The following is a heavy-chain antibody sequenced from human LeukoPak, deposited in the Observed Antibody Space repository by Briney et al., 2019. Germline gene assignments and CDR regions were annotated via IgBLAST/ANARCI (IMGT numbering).Heavy chain of an antibody. D-gene: IGHD2-21*02. CDR3: ARGRRYCGGDCYSGKRYYFDY. CDR2: INHSGST. Sequence: SETLSLTCAVYGGSFSGYYWSWIRQPPGKGLEWIGEINHSGSTNYSPSLKSRVTISVDTSKNQFSLKLSSVTAADTAVYYCARGRRYCGGDCYSGKRYYFDYWGQGTLVTVSS. J-gene: IGHJ4*02. CDR1: GGSFSGYY. V-gene: IGHV4-34*01.